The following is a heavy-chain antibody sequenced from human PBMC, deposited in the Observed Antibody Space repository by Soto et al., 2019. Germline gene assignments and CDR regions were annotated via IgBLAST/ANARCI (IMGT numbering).Heavy chain of an antibody. CDR1: GYTFTDYY. CDR3: AVPIAAAGTCQDH. V-gene: IGHV1-2*04. Sequence: ASVKVSCKASGYTFTDYYMHWVRQVPGQGLEWMGWINPNSGGTNYAQKFQGWVTMTRDTSISTAYMELSRLRSDDTAVYYCAVPIAAAGTCQDHWGQGTLVTVS. J-gene: IGHJ4*02. CDR2: INPNSGGT. D-gene: IGHD6-13*01.